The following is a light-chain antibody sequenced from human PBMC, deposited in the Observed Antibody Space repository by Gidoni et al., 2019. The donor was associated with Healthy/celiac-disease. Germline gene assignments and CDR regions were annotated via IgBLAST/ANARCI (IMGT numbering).Light chain of an antibody. CDR3: CSYAGSYTLV. CDR1: SSAVGGYNY. J-gene: IGLJ3*02. CDR2: DVS. Sequence: QSAPTQPRSVSGSTGQSVTISCTGTSSAVGGYNYVSWYQQHPGKAPKLMIYDVSKRPSRVPDRFSGSKSGNTASLTISGLQAEDEADYYCCSYAGSYTLVFGGGTKLTVL. V-gene: IGLV2-11*01.